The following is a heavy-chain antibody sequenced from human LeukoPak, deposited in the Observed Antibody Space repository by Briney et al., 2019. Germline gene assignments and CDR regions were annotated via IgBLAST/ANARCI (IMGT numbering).Heavy chain of an antibody. J-gene: IGHJ4*02. V-gene: IGHV3-30*03. CDR3: ARTLELRFLEWLLH. Sequence: QPGGSLRLSCAASGFTFSSYGMHWVRQAPGKGLEWVAVISHDGSNKYYADSVKGRFTISRDNSKNTLYLQMNSLRAEDTAVYYCARTLELRFLEWLLHWGQGTLVTVSS. CDR2: ISHDGSNK. CDR1: GFTFSSYG. D-gene: IGHD3-3*01.